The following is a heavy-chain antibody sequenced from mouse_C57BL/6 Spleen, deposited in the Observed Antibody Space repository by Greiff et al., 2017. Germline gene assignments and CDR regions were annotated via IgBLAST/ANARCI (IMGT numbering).Heavy chain of an antibody. CDR1: GFTFSDYY. V-gene: IGHV5-16*01. CDR3: ARAYAAMDY. D-gene: IGHD1-1*01. CDR2: INYDGSGT. J-gene: IGHJ4*01. Sequence: EVQVVESEGGLVQPGSSMKLSCTASGFTFSDYYMAWVSQVPEKGLEWVANINYDGSGTYYLESLKSRFIISRDNAKNTLYLQMSSLKSEDTDTYYYARAYAAMDYWGQGTSVTVSS.